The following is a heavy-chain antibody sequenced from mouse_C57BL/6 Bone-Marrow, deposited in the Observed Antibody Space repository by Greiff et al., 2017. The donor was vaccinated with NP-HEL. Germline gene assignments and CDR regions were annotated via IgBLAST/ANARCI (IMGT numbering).Heavy chain of an antibody. J-gene: IGHJ2*01. CDR3: AKKSSGGLGIDY. CDR1: GFSLTSYG. Sequence: VQVVESGPGLVQPSQSLSITCTVSGFSLTSYGVHWVRQSPGKGLEWLGVIWRGGSTDYNAAFMSRLSITKDNSKSQVFFKMNSLQADDTAIYYCAKKSSGGLGIDYWGQGTTLTVSS. D-gene: IGHD4-1*01. CDR2: IWRGGST. V-gene: IGHV2-5*01.